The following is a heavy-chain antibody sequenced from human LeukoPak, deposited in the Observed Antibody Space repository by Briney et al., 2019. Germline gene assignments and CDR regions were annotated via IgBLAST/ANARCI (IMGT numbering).Heavy chain of an antibody. V-gene: IGHV4-59*01. CDR1: GGPISSYY. CDR3: ARMVRGVIITFVDY. CDR2: IYYSGST. Sequence: SETLSLTCTVSGGPISSYYWSWIRQPPGKGLEWIGYIYYSGSTNYNPSLKSRVTISVDTSKNQFSLKLSSVTAADTAVYYCARMVRGVIITFVDYWGQGTLVTVSS. D-gene: IGHD3-10*01. J-gene: IGHJ4*02.